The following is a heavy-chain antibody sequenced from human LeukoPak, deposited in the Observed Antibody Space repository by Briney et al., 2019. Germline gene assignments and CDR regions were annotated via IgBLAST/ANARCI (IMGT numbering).Heavy chain of an antibody. Sequence: PGGSLRLSCAASGFTFSSYAMSWVRQAPGKGLEWVSSISGGSGGSTYYADSVKGRFTISRHSSKNTLYLQMNSLRAEDTAVYYCAKSTLSRGIDYWGQGTLVTVSP. D-gene: IGHD3-10*01. CDR3: AKSTLSRGIDY. CDR1: GFTFSSYA. J-gene: IGHJ4*02. CDR2: ISGGSGGST. V-gene: IGHV3-23*01.